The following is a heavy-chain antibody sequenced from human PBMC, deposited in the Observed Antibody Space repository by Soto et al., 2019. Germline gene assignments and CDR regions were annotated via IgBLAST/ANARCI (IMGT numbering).Heavy chain of an antibody. J-gene: IGHJ6*02. Sequence: EEQLLESGGDLVQPGGSLKLSCAASGFTFSSYAMNWVRQAPGKGLEWVSSINGNGRKTSYADSVRGRFTISRDNSKKTLFLHVNSLRAEDKAVYYCVKDLNFDFWTGYRYYAMEIWGQGTTVTVS. CDR2: INGNGRKT. CDR1: GFTFSSYA. CDR3: VKDLNFDFWTGYRYYAMEI. D-gene: IGHD3-3*01. V-gene: IGHV3-23*01.